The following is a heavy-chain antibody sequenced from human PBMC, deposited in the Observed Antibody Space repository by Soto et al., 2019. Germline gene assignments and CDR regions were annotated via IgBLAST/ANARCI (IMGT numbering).Heavy chain of an antibody. J-gene: IGHJ4*02. CDR1: GFTFSSYA. CDR2: ISYDGSNK. CDR3: ARGGEVGWQWLAGRFDY. D-gene: IGHD6-19*01. Sequence: QVQLVESGGGVVQPGRSLRLSCAASGFTFSSYAMHWVRQAPGKGLEWVAVISYDGSNKYYADSVKGRFTISRDNSKNTLYLQMNSRRAEDTAVYYCARGGEVGWQWLAGRFDYWGQGTLVTVSS. V-gene: IGHV3-30-3*01.